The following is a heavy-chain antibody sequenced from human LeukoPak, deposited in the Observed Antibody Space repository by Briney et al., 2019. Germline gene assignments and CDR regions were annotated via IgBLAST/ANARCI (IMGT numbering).Heavy chain of an antibody. D-gene: IGHD6-19*01. CDR3: AKPVRASGGWYNSYYYMDV. CDR1: GFTFSNYG. J-gene: IGHJ6*03. V-gene: IGHV3-30*02. Sequence: GGSLRLSCAASGFTFSNYGMHWVRQAPGKGLEWVTFIRYDGSNKYYADSVKGRFTISRDNSKNTLYLQMNNLRPEDTAVYYCAKPVRASGGWYNSYYYMDVWGKGTTVTISS. CDR2: IRYDGSNK.